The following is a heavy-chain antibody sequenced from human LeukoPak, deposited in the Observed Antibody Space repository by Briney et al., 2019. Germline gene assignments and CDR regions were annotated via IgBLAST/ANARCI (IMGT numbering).Heavy chain of an antibody. CDR1: GGLNTHYY. V-gene: IGHV4-59*01. J-gene: IGHJ4*02. CDR2: IYYSGST. CDR3: ARVNGDSELDY. Sequence: SETLSLTCSVSGGLNTHYYWSWIRQPPGKGLEWIGYIYYSGSTNYNPSLKSRVTISVDTSKNQFSLKLSSVTAADTAVYYCARVNGDSELDYWGQGTLVTVSS. D-gene: IGHD4-17*01.